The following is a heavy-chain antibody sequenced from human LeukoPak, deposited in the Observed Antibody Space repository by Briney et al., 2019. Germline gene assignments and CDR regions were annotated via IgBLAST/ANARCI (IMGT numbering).Heavy chain of an antibody. CDR3: ARGCSSTSCYDWFDP. D-gene: IGHD2-2*01. V-gene: IGHV1-2*06. Sequence: GASVKVSCKASGYTFTGYYMHWVRQAPGQGLEWMGRINPNSGGTNYAQKFQGRVTMTRDTSISTAYMELSRLRSDDTAVYYCARGCSSTSCYDWFDPWGQGTLVTVSS. CDR1: GYTFTGYY. CDR2: INPNSGGT. J-gene: IGHJ5*02.